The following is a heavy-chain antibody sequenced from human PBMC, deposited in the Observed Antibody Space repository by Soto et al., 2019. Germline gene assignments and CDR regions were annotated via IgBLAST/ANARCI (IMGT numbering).Heavy chain of an antibody. V-gene: IGHV1-18*04. Sequence: ASVKVSCKASGYTFPSYVIRWVLQAPGQGLEWMGWISAYNGNTNYAQKLQGRVTMTTDTSTSTAYMELRSLRSDDTAVYYCARDTSIAVAVDYWGQGTLVTVSS. CDR2: ISAYNGNT. CDR3: ARDTSIAVAVDY. D-gene: IGHD6-19*01. J-gene: IGHJ4*02. CDR1: GYTFPSYV.